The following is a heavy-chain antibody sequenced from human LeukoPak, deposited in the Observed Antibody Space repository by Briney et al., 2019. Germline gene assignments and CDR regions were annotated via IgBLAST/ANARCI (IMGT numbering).Heavy chain of an antibody. D-gene: IGHD1-26*01. Sequence: GGSLRLSCADSGFTFSSYWMSWVRQAPGKGLEWVANIKQDGSEKYYVDSVKGRFTISRDNAKNSLYLQMNSLRAEDTAVYYCAREVGATPFDYWGQGTLVTVSS. V-gene: IGHV3-7*01. CDR2: IKQDGSEK. CDR3: AREVGATPFDY. J-gene: IGHJ4*02. CDR1: GFTFSSYW.